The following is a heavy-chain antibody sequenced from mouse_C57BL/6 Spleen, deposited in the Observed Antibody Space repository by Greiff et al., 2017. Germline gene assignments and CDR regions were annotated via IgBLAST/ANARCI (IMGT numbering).Heavy chain of an antibody. Sequence: EVQLVESGPELVKPGASVKISCKASGYTFTDYYMNWVKQSHGKSLEWIGDINPNNGGTSYNQKFKGKATLTVDKSSSTAYMELRSLTSEDSAVYYCAPHDYDGEGFAYWGQGTLVTVSA. V-gene: IGHV1-26*01. CDR3: APHDYDGEGFAY. D-gene: IGHD2-4*01. CDR2: INPNNGGT. CDR1: GYTFTDYY. J-gene: IGHJ3*01.